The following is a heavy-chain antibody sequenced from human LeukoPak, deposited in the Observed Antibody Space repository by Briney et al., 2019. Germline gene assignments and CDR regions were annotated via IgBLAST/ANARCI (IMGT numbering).Heavy chain of an antibody. D-gene: IGHD3-22*01. CDR2: IYYSGST. Sequence: PSETLSLTCTVSGGSISSSSYYWGWIRQPPGKGLEWIGSIYYSGSTYYNPSLKSRVTISVDTSKNQFSLKLSSVTAADTAVYYCARLDDSSGYSYYFDYWGQGTLVTVSS. CDR3: ARLDDSSGYSYYFDY. V-gene: IGHV4-39*07. CDR1: GGSISSSSYY. J-gene: IGHJ4*02.